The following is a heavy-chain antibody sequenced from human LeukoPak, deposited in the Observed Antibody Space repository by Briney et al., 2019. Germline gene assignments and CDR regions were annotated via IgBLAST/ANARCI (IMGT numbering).Heavy chain of an antibody. J-gene: IGHJ4*02. Sequence: SETLSLTCAVYGGSFSGYYWSWIRQPPGKGLEWIGEINHSGSTNYNPSLKSRVTIPVDTSKNQFSLKLSSVTAADTAVYYCARGRGGASGAFDYWGQGTLVTVSS. CDR3: ARGRGGASGAFDY. CDR1: GGSFSGYY. V-gene: IGHV4-34*01. CDR2: INHSGST. D-gene: IGHD1-26*01.